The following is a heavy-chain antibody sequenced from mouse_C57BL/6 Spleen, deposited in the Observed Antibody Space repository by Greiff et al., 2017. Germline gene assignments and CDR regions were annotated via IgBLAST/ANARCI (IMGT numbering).Heavy chain of an antibody. CDR3: AKSSYYGSSYGGYFDV. CDR2: IDPSDSYT. J-gene: IGHJ1*03. V-gene: IGHV1-69*01. CDR1: GYTFTSYW. Sequence: QVQLQQSGAELVMPGASVKLSCKASGYTFTSYWMHWVKQRPGQGLEWIGEIDPSDSYTNYNQKFKGKSTLTVDKSSSTAYMQLSSLTSEDSAVYYCAKSSYYGSSYGGYFDVWGTGTTVTVSS. D-gene: IGHD1-1*01.